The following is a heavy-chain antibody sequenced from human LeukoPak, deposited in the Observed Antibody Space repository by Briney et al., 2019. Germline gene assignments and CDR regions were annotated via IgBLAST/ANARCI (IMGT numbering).Heavy chain of an antibody. CDR3: ATTLRDYYYYYYMDV. J-gene: IGHJ6*03. Sequence: PSETLSLTCTVSGGSISSSSYYWGWIRQPPGKGLEWIGSIYYSGSTYYNPSLKSRVTISVDTSKNQFSLKLSSVTAADTAVYYCATTLRDYYYYYYMDVWGKGTTVTVSS. CDR2: IYYSGST. CDR1: GGSISSSSYY. V-gene: IGHV4-39*01.